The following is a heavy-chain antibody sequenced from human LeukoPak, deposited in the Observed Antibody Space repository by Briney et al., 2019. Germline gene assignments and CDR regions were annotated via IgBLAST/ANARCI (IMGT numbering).Heavy chain of an antibody. Sequence: GGSLRLSCAASGFTFSSYAMSWVRQAPGKGLVWVSRINSDGSSTSYADSVKGRLTISRDNAKNTLYLQMNSLRAEDTAVYYCARDQKALYYFDYWGQGTLVTVSS. CDR2: INSDGSST. V-gene: IGHV3-74*01. CDR3: ARDQKALYYFDY. J-gene: IGHJ4*02. CDR1: GFTFSSYA.